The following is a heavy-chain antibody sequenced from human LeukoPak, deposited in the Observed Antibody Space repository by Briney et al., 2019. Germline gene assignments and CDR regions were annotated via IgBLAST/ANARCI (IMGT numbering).Heavy chain of an antibody. CDR2: ISGSGGST. D-gene: IGHD7-27*01. CDR3: ARTLNWEFDY. J-gene: IGHJ4*02. V-gene: IGHV3-23*01. Sequence: VSAISGSGGSTYYADSVKGRFTISRDNSKNTLYLQMNSLRAEDTAVYYCARTLNWEFDYWGQGTLVTVSS.